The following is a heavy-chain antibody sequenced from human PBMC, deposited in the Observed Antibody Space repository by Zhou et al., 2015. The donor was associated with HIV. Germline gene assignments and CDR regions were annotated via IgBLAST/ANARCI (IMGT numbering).Heavy chain of an antibody. CDR2: IIPIFGTA. Sequence: SSYAISWVRQAPGQGLEWMGGIIPIFGTANYAQKFQGRVTITADESTSTAYMELSSLRSEDTAVYYCAAGSSGWSYFDYWGQGTLVTVSS. CDR1: SSYA. V-gene: IGHV1-69*01. D-gene: IGHD6-19*01. CDR3: AAGSSGWSYFDY. J-gene: IGHJ4*02.